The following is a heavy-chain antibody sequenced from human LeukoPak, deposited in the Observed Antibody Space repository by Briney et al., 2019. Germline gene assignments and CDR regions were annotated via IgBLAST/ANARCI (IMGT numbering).Heavy chain of an antibody. V-gene: IGHV4-39*01. CDR1: GGSFSSSSYY. D-gene: IGHD6-19*01. CDR3: ATTRPDSGWYDY. CDR2: IYYSGST. Sequence: SETLSLTCTVSGGSFSSSSYYWGWIRQPPGKGLEWIGSIYYSGSTYYNPSLKSRVTISVDTSKNQFSLKLSSVTAADTAVYYCATTRPDSGWYDYWGQGILVTVSS. J-gene: IGHJ4*02.